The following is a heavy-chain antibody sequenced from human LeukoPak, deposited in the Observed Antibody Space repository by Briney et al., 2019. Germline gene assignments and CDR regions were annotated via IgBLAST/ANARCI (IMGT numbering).Heavy chain of an antibody. CDR1: SGSFSGYY. Sequence: PSETLSLTCAVYSGSFSGYYWSGIRQPPGKGLEWIGEINHSGSTNYNPSLKSRVTISVDTSKNQFSLKLSSVTAADTAVYYCARVNFGSSWYYFDYWGQGTLVTVSS. V-gene: IGHV4-34*01. J-gene: IGHJ4*02. D-gene: IGHD6-13*01. CDR2: INHSGST. CDR3: ARVNFGSSWYYFDY.